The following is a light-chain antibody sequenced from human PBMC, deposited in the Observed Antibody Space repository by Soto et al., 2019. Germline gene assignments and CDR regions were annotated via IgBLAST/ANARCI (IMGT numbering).Light chain of an antibody. CDR3: QQFGMSPFT. CDR1: QSVRGNY. V-gene: IGKV3-20*01. CDR2: GPS. J-gene: IGKJ3*01. Sequence: EVVLTQSPGTLSLSPGESATLSCRASQSVRGNYFAWYQQRPGQAPRLLVYGPSVRAAGIPDRFRGSGSRTDFNLTINRVEPEDFAVYYCQQFGMSPFTFGPGTTLDIK.